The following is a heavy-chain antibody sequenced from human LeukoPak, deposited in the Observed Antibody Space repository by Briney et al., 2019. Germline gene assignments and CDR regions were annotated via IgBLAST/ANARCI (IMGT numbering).Heavy chain of an antibody. V-gene: IGHV4-61*02. D-gene: IGHD3-9*01. CDR2: IYTSGST. J-gene: IGHJ4*02. Sequence: PSETLSLTCTVSGGSISSGSSYWSWIRHPAGKGLKWIGRIYTSGSTNYNPSLKSRVTISVDTSKNQFSLKLSSVTAADTAVYYCARTVHYDILTGYYHYYFDYRGQGTLVTVSS. CDR1: GGSISSGSSY. CDR3: ARTVHYDILTGYYHYYFDY.